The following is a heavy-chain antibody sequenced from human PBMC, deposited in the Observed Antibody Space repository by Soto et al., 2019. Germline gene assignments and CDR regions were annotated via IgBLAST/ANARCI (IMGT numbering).Heavy chain of an antibody. J-gene: IGHJ5*02. CDR2: INPNSGDT. Sequence: VXSVKVSSKDSGYIFRGYYIHWVRQAPGQGLEWMGWINPNSGDTRYAQKFQGRVTMTRDTSINTAYMEVKRLRSDDTAVYYCARVPPRPNWFDPWGPGTLVTVSS. V-gene: IGHV1-2*02. CDR3: ARVPPRPNWFDP. CDR1: GYIFRGYY.